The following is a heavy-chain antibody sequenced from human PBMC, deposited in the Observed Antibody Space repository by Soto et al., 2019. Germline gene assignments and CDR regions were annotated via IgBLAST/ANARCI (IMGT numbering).Heavy chain of an antibody. J-gene: IGHJ6*03. V-gene: IGHV4-31*03. D-gene: IGHD2-8*01. CDR2: IYYSGST. Sequence: PSETLSLTCTVSGGSISSGGYYWSWIRQHPGKGLEWIGYIYYSGSTYYNPSLKSRVTISVDTSKNQFSLKLSSVTAADTAVYYCARDRIPNGMDVWGKGTTVTVSS. CDR1: GGSISSGGYY. CDR3: ARDRIPNGMDV.